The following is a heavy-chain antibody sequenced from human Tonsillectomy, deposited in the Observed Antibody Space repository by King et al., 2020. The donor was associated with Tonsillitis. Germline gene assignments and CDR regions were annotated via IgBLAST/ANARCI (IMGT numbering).Heavy chain of an antibody. D-gene: IGHD3-3*01. Sequence: ITLKESGPTLVKPTQTLTLTCTFSGFSLSTSEVGVGWIRQPPGEALEWLALIYWNDDKRYSPSLKSRLTITKDTSKNQVVLTMTNVDPVDTATYFCAHTPLSRLRFLEWSNYFDFWGQGTLVTVSS. CDR3: AHTPLSRLRFLEWSNYFDF. CDR1: GFSLSTSEVG. J-gene: IGHJ4*02. V-gene: IGHV2-5*01. CDR2: IYWNDDK.